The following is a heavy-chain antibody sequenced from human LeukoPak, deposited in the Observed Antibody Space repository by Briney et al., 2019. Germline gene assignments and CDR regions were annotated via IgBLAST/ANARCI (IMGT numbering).Heavy chain of an antibody. CDR1: GFTFSSYA. Sequence: GGSLRLSXAASGFTFSSYAMSWVRQAPGKGLEWVSAISGSGGSTYYADSVKGRFTISRDNSKNTLYLQMTSLRAEDTAVYYCAKDPYDYWSGYYPNWFDPWGQGTLVTVSS. D-gene: IGHD3-3*01. CDR2: ISGSGGST. CDR3: AKDPYDYWSGYYPNWFDP. J-gene: IGHJ5*02. V-gene: IGHV3-23*01.